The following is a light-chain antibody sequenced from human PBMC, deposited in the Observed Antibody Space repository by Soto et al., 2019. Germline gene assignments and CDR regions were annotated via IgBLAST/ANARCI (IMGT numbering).Light chain of an antibody. CDR2: YDH. J-gene: IGLJ2*01. Sequence: SSELTQPPSVSVAPGKTATIACGGDNIGSISVHWYQQKPGQAPVLVISYDHDRPSGIPERFSGSNSGSTATLTISRVEAGDEADYYCQVWDTSSDQQVFGGGTKLTVL. CDR3: QVWDTSSDQQV. V-gene: IGLV3-21*04. CDR1: NIGSIS.